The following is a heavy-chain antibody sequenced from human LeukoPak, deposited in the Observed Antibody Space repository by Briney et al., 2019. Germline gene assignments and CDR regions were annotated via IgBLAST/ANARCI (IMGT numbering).Heavy chain of an antibody. V-gene: IGHV1-24*01. Sequence: ASVKVSCKVSGYTLTELSMHWVRQAPGKGLEWMGGFDPEDGETIYAQKFQGRVTMTEDTSTDTAYMELSSLRSEDTAAYYCATDGIWNDVGFWFDPWGQGTLVTVSS. CDR3: ATDGIWNDVGFWFDP. J-gene: IGHJ5*02. D-gene: IGHD1-1*01. CDR2: FDPEDGET. CDR1: GYTLTELS.